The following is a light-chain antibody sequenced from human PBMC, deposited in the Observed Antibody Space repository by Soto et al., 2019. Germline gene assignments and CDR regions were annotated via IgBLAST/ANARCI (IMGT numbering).Light chain of an antibody. J-gene: IGLJ2*01. V-gene: IGLV2-8*01. CDR3: SSYAGSNNLV. CDR2: EVS. CDR1: GSDVGGFNY. Sequence: QSALTQPPSASGSPGQSVTISCTGTGSDVGGFNYVSWYQQHPGKAPKLMIFEVSKRPSGVPDRFSGSKSGNTASLTVSGLQAEDEADYYCSSYAGSNNLVFGGGTKLTFL.